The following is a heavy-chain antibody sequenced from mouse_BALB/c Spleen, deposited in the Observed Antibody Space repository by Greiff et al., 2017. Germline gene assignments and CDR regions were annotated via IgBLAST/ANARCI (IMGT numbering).Heavy chain of an antibody. CDR3: ARGGIYYGSSYWFDY. J-gene: IGHJ2*01. CDR2: ISYSGST. V-gene: IGHV3-2*02. Sequence: EVKLEESGPGLVKPSQSLSLTCTVTGYSITSDYAWNWIRQFPGNKLEWMGYISYSGSTSYNPSLKSRISIPRDTSKNQFFLQLNSVNTEDTATYYGARGGIYYGSSYWFDYWGQGTTLTVSS. CDR1: GYSITSDYA. D-gene: IGHD1-1*01.